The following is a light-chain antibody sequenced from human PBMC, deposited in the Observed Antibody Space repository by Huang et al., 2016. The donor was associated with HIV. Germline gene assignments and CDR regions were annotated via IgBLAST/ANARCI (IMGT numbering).Light chain of an antibody. CDR2: GAS. CDR1: PSVSRN. J-gene: IGKJ2*01. V-gene: IGKV3-15*01. CDR3: QQYNNWPPMYT. Sequence: EIVLTQSPATRSMSPGERATLSCRASPSVSRNLAWFQQKPVQAPRLLIYGASTRATGIPARFSGSGSGTEFTLTISSLQSEDFAVYYCQQYNNWPPMYTFGQGTKLEV.